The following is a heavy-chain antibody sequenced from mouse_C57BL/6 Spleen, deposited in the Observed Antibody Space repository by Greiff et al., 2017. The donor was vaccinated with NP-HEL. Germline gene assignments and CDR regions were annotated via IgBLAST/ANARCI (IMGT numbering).Heavy chain of an antibody. CDR3: ASTGVLITPRAMDY. J-gene: IGHJ4*01. V-gene: IGHV1-76*01. Sequence: QVQLQQSGAELVRPGASVKLSCKASGYTFTDYYINWVKQRPGQGLEWIARIYPGSGNTYYNEKFKGKATLTADKSSSTAYMQLSSLTSDDSAVFFCASTGVLITPRAMDYWGQGTSVTVSS. D-gene: IGHD1-1*01. CDR1: GYTFTDYY. CDR2: IYPGSGNT.